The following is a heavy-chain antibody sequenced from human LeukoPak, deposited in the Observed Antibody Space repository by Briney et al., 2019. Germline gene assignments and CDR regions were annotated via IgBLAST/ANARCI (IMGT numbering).Heavy chain of an antibody. Sequence: GASVKVSCKASGYTFTSYDINWVRQATGQGLGWMGWMNPNSGNTGYAQKFQGRVTITRNTSISTAYMELSSLRSEDTAVYYCARVGIAAAGIDYWGQGTLVTVSS. CDR3: ARVGIAAAGIDY. D-gene: IGHD6-13*01. CDR2: MNPNSGNT. CDR1: GYTFTSYD. V-gene: IGHV1-8*03. J-gene: IGHJ4*02.